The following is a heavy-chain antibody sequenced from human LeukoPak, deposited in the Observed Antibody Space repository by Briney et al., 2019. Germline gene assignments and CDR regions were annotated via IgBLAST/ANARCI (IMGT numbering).Heavy chain of an antibody. J-gene: IGHJ4*02. Sequence: ASVKVSCKASGYIFTVSYIHWVRQAPGQGLEWTGWINPNSGDTNYAQKFQGRVTMTRDTSISTAYMELSRLRSDDTAVYYCAKRRFFYDSSGYDLAWGPGTLVTVSS. CDR1: GYIFTVSY. CDR2: INPNSGDT. D-gene: IGHD3-22*01. V-gene: IGHV1-2*02. CDR3: AKRRFFYDSSGYDLA.